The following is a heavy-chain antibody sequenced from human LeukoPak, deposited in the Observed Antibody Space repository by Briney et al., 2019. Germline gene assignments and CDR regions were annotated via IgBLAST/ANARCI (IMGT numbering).Heavy chain of an antibody. J-gene: IGHJ4*02. Sequence: GGSLRLSCAASGFTFSSYGMHWVRQAPGKGLEWVAVIWYDGSNKYYADSVKGRFTISRDNSKNTLYLQMNSLRAEDTAVYYCARERGGRIAAAGLDYWGQGTLVTVSS. CDR3: ARERGGRIAAAGLDY. D-gene: IGHD6-13*01. CDR1: GFTFSSYG. CDR2: IWYDGSNK. V-gene: IGHV3-33*01.